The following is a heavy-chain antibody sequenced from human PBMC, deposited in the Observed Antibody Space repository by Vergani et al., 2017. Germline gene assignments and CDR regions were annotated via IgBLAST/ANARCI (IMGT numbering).Heavy chain of an antibody. CDR1: GVSVTDYN. V-gene: IGHV4-59*02. D-gene: IGHD6-13*01. J-gene: IGHJ5*02. CDR2: LSTTGGA. CDR3: AGDTHSWERADR. Sequence: QAQLQESGPGLVKPSETLSLTCHVFGVSVTDYNCNWIRQAPGKGLEWIGSLSTTGGATHASHNPSLKSRVSISVDTSKSQFSLRLPSGTAADSAIYYCAGDTHSWERADRWGQGLLVSVSS.